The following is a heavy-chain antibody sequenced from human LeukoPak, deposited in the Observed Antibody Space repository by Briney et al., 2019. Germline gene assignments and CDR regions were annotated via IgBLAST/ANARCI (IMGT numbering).Heavy chain of an antibody. CDR1: GGSISSYY. CDR2: IYYSGST. V-gene: IGHV4-59*01. CDR3: VGNWNADY. D-gene: IGHD1-1*01. Sequence: PSETLSLTCTVSGGSISSYYWSWIRQPPGKGLEWIGYIYYSGSTNYNPSLKSRVTISVDTSKNQFSLKLSSVTAADTAVYYCVGNWNADYWGQGTLVTVSS. J-gene: IGHJ4*02.